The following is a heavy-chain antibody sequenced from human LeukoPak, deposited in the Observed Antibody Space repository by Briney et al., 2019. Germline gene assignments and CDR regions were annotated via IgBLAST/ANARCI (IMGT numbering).Heavy chain of an antibody. Sequence: SVKVSCKASGGTFSSYAISWVRQAPGQGPEWMGGIIPIFGTANYAQKFQGRVTITTDESTSTAYMELSSLRSEDTAVYYCARDNYAGANWFDPWGQGTLVTVSS. CDR2: IIPIFGTA. V-gene: IGHV1-69*05. J-gene: IGHJ5*02. CDR3: ARDNYAGANWFDP. CDR1: GGTFSSYA. D-gene: IGHD1-7*01.